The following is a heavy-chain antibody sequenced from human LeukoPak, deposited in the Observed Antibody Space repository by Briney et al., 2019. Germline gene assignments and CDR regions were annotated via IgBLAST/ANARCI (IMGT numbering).Heavy chain of an antibody. D-gene: IGHD1-26*01. CDR1: GFPFSTTD. Sequence: GRSLRLSCAASGFPFSTTDMTWVRQAPGKGPEWVSGISGGGDWAYYADSVKGRFTISRDNSKNTVSLQMNSLRVEDTATYYWVKNSGICGYWGQGTPVTVSS. CDR2: ISGGGDWA. J-gene: IGHJ4*02. CDR3: VKNSGICGY. V-gene: IGHV3-23*01.